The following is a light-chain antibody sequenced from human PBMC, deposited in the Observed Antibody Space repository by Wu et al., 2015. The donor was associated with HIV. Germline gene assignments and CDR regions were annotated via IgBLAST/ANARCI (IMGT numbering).Light chain of an antibody. CDR1: QGISSY. Sequence: AIRMTQSPSSLSASTGDKVTITCRASQGISSYLAWYQQKPGKAPNLLIYAASTLQSGVPSRFSGSGSGTDFTLTISCLQSDDFGTYFCQXYYSFPWAFGQGTKGEIK. CDR2: AAS. CDR3: QXYYSFPWA. J-gene: IGKJ1*01. V-gene: IGKV1-8*01.